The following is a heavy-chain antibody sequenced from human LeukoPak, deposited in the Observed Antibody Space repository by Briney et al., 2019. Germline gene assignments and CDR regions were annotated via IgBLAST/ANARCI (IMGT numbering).Heavy chain of an antibody. CDR1: GGSISSYY. D-gene: IGHD1-7*01. CDR3: ARGRNWNYVYYYYYGMDV. CDR2: IYYSGST. V-gene: IGHV4-59*12. J-gene: IGHJ6*02. Sequence: SETLSLTCTVSGGSISSYYWSWIRQPPGKGLEWIGYIYYSGSTNYNPSLKSRVTISVDTSKNQFSLKLSSVTAADTAVYYCARGRNWNYVYYYYYGMDVWGQGTTVTVSS.